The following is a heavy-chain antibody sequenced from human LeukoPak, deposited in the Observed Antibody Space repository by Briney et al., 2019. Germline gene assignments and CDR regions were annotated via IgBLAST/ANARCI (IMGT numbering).Heavy chain of an antibody. V-gene: IGHV3-30*03. CDR2: ISYDGVNK. Sequence: GGSLRLSCAASGFTFSSSGMYWVRQAPGKGLEWVTFISYDGVNKYYADSVKGRFTISRDNSKNTLYLQMSSLRAEDTALYYCAAPYYYGSGSPDYFDYWGQGTLVTVSS. J-gene: IGHJ4*02. CDR1: GFTFSSSG. D-gene: IGHD3-10*01. CDR3: AAPYYYGSGSPDYFDY.